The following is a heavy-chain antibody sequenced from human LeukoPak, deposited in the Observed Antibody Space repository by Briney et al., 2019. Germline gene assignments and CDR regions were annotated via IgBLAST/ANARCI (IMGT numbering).Heavy chain of an antibody. CDR3: AKEGVATKKGFFDY. Sequence: GGSLRLSCAASGFSFSDYAMHWVRQAPGKGLEWVSAISGSGGSTYYADSVKGRFTISRDNSKNTLYLQMNSLRAEDTAVYYCAKEGVATKKGFFDYWGQGTLVTVSS. CDR1: GFSFSDYA. CDR2: ISGSGGST. D-gene: IGHD5-12*01. J-gene: IGHJ4*02. V-gene: IGHV3-23*01.